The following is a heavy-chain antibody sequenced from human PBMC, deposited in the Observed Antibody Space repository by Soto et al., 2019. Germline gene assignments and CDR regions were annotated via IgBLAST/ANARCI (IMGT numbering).Heavy chain of an antibody. D-gene: IGHD4-17*01. CDR1: GFTFSSYG. V-gene: IGHV3-33*01. Sequence: LRLSCAASGFTFSSYGMHWVRQAPGKGLEWAAVIWYEGSNKYYADSVKGRFTISRDNSKNTLYLQMNSLRAEDTAVYYCARDDSDGDYAPSYYYYYGMDVWGKGTTVTVSS. J-gene: IGHJ6*04. CDR2: IWYEGSNK. CDR3: ARDDSDGDYAPSYYYYYGMDV.